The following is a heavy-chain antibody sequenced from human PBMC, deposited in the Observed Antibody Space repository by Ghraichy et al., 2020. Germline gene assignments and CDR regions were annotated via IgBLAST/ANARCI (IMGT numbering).Heavy chain of an antibody. J-gene: IGHJ4*02. Sequence: GGSLRLSCAASGFTFSSYAMSWVRQAPGKGLEWVSAISGSGGSTYYADSVKGRFTISRDNSKNTLYLQMNSLRAEDTAVYYCAKAPPTRWLLRGYYFDYWGQGTLVTVSS. CDR2: ISGSGGST. CDR3: AKAPPTRWLLRGYYFDY. V-gene: IGHV3-23*01. D-gene: IGHD3-22*01. CDR1: GFTFSSYA.